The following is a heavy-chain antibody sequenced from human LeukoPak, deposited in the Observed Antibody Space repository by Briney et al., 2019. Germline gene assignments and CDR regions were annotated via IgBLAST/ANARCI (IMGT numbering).Heavy chain of an antibody. CDR2: ISFDGGNK. V-gene: IGHV3-30-3*01. Sequence: GRSLRPSWAASGFTFNNYAIHWVRQAPGKGLEWVAIISFDGGNKYYADSVKGRFTISRDNSKNTLYLQMNSLRAEDTAVYYCARDGIVGSPLFKFDYWGQGTLVTVSS. CDR3: ARDGIVGSPLFKFDY. CDR1: GFTFNNYA. J-gene: IGHJ4*02. D-gene: IGHD1-26*01.